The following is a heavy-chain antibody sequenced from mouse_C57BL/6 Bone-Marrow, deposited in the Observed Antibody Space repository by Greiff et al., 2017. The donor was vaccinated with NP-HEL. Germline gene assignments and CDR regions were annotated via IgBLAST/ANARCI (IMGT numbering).Heavy chain of an antibody. D-gene: IGHD2-12*01. CDR1: GFTFSSYA. Sequence: EVQLVESGGGLVKPGGSLKLSCAASGFTFSSYAMSWVRQTPEKRLEWVATISDGGSYTYYPDNVKGRFTISRDNAKNNLYLQMSHLKSEDTAMYYCARRGRRGYYAMDYWGQGTSVTVSS. V-gene: IGHV5-4*01. CDR2: ISDGGSYT. CDR3: ARRGRRGYYAMDY. J-gene: IGHJ4*01.